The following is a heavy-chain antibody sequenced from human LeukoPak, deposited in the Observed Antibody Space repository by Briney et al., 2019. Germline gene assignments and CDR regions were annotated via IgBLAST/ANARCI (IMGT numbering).Heavy chain of an antibody. CDR2: ITSGGST. D-gene: IGHD3-10*01. Sequence: PGGSLRLSCAASEFTVSGNHMSWVSQAPGKGLEWVSVITSGGSTFYADSVKGRFTISRDNSKNTLYLQMNSLRAEDTAVYYCARDRYYGSGSYFFDYWGQGTLVTVSS. J-gene: IGHJ4*02. CDR1: EFTVSGNH. CDR3: ARDRYYGSGSYFFDY. V-gene: IGHV3-53*01.